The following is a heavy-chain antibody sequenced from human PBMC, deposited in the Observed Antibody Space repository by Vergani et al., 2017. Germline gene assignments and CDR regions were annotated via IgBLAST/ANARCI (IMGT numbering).Heavy chain of an antibody. CDR2: ITPGGST. Sequence: VQLVQSGTEVKKPGASVKIVCKTSGYTFTNHHLHWVRQAPGQGLEWMGIITPGGSTDYGPKFQGRATMTRDTSTSTVYMDLSNLRSEDTAVYYCARPHGDILPPDPRRLDYWGQGTLVTVSS. CDR1: GYTFTNHH. V-gene: IGHV1-46*03. CDR3: ARPHGDILPPDPRRLDY. J-gene: IGHJ4*02.